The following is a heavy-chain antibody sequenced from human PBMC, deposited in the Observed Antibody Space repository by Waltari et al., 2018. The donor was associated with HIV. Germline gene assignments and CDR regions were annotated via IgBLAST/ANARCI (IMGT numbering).Heavy chain of an antibody. Sequence: QVQLVQSGAEVKKPGASVKVSCKASGYTFTSYDINWVRQATGQGLEWMGWMNPNSGNTGDAQKFQGRVTMTRNTSISTAYMELSSLRSEDTAVYYCARGRLIAVAGAYYYYYGMDVWGQGTTVTVSS. D-gene: IGHD6-19*01. V-gene: IGHV1-8*01. CDR3: ARGRLIAVAGAYYYYYGMDV. J-gene: IGHJ6*02. CDR1: GYTFTSYD. CDR2: MNPNSGNT.